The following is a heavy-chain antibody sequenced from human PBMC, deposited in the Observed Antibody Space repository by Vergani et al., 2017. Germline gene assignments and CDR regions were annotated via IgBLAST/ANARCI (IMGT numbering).Heavy chain of an antibody. CDR2: IIPILGIA. CDR1: GGTFSSYT. CDR3: AIAYCGGDCYFDYDYGMDV. V-gene: IGHV1-69*02. Sequence: QVQLVQSGAEVKKPGSSVKVSCKASGGTFSSYTISWVRQAPGQGLEWMGRIIPILGIANYAQKFQGRVTITADKSTSTAYMELSSLRSEDTAVYYCAIAYCGGDCYFDYDYGMDVWGQGTTVTVSS. D-gene: IGHD2-21*02. J-gene: IGHJ6*02.